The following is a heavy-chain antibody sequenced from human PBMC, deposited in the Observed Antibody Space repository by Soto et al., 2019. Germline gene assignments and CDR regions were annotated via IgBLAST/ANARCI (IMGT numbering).Heavy chain of an antibody. J-gene: IGHJ6*02. Sequence: GGSLRLSCAASGFTFSSYAMSWVRQAPGKGLEWVSAISGSGGSTYYADSVKGRFTISRDNSKNTLYLQMNSLRAEDTAVYYCAKPLRGPYYYGLDVWGQGTTVTVSS. CDR2: ISGSGGST. D-gene: IGHD3-16*01. CDR3: AKPLRGPYYYGLDV. CDR1: GFTFSSYA. V-gene: IGHV3-23*01.